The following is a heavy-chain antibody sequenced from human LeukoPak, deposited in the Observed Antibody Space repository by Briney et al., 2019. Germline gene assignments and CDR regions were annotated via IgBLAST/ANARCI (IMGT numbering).Heavy chain of an antibody. CDR3: ARAAAGGDDPFDV. D-gene: IGHD6-25*01. J-gene: IGHJ3*01. CDR2: MNPNNDNA. Sequence: GASVKVSCKASGYTFKNYGINWVRQAPGQGLEWMAWMNPNNDNAGSAQKFQGRVTMTRDTSINTAYMELSSLRSDDTGVYYCARAAAGGDDPFDVWGQGSLIIVSS. V-gene: IGHV1-8*01. CDR1: GYTFKNYG.